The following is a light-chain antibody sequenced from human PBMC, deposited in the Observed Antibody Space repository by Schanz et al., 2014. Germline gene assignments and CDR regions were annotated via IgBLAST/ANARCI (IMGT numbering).Light chain of an antibody. CDR3: SSYTSSSTVV. CDR2: EVT. Sequence: QSALTQPASVSGSPGQSITISCTGTSSDVGGYNYVSWYQQHPGKAPKLMIYEVTKRPSGVPDRFSGSKSGNTASLTISRLQAEDEADYYCSSYTSSSTVVFGGGTKLTVL. J-gene: IGLJ2*01. CDR1: SSDVGGYNY. V-gene: IGLV2-14*01.